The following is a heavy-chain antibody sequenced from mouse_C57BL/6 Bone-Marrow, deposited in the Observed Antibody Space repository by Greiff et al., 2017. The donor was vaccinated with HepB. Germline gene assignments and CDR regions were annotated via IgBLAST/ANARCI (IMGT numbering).Heavy chain of an antibody. V-gene: IGHV1-15*01. CDR2: IDPETGGT. Sequence: QVQLKQSGAELVRPGASVTLSCKASGYTFTDYEMHWVKQTPVHGLEWIGAIDPETGGTAYNQKFKGKAILTADKSSSTAYMELRSLTSEDSAVYYCTREEVYYGNYGYWGQGTTLTVSS. CDR3: TREEVYYGNYGY. J-gene: IGHJ2*01. CDR1: GYTFTDYE. D-gene: IGHD2-1*01.